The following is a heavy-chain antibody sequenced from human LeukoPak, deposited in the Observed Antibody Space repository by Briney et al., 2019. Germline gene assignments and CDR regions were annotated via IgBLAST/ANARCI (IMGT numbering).Heavy chain of an antibody. V-gene: IGHV1-2*02. CDR3: ARVYRWGYCDY. CDR2: ITPIFGEA. D-gene: IGHD2-8*02. Sequence: ASVKVSCKVSGGTFSSYPISWVRQAPGQGLEWMGEITPIFGEAQNAEKFQGRVTMTRDTSISTAYMELSRLRSDDTAVYYCARVYRWGYCDYWGQGTLVTVSS. J-gene: IGHJ4*02. CDR1: GGTFSSYP.